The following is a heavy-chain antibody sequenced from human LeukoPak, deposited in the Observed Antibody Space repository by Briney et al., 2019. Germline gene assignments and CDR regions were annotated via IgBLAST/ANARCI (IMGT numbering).Heavy chain of an antibody. J-gene: IGHJ6*03. Sequence: SETLSLTCAVYGGSFSGYYWSWIRQPPGKGLEWIGEINHSGSTNYNPYLKSRVTISVDTYKDQFSLKLSSVTAADTAVYYCARAGSSGYYYYYYYMDVWGKGTTVTVSS. V-gene: IGHV4-34*01. D-gene: IGHD3-22*01. CDR1: GGSFSGYY. CDR3: ARAGSSGYYYYYYYMDV. CDR2: INHSGST.